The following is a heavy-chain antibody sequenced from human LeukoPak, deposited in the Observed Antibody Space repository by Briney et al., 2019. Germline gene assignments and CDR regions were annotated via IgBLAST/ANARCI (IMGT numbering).Heavy chain of an antibody. V-gene: IGHV3-30*03. Sequence: PGGTLRLSCAAPGFTFSSYGMHWVRQAPGKGLEWVALISFGGSNKYYADSVKGRFTISRDNSKNTLYLQMNSLRTEDTAVYYCAREWEGFDYWGQGTLVTVSS. CDR3: AREWEGFDY. J-gene: IGHJ4*02. CDR2: ISFGGSNK. D-gene: IGHD1-26*01. CDR1: GFTFSSYG.